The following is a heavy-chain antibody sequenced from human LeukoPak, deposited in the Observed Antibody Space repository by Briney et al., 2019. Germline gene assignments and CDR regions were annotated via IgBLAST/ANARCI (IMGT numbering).Heavy chain of an antibody. CDR3: AKVLRYFDWLSLDDAFDI. V-gene: IGHV1-2*02. CDR1: GYTFTGYY. J-gene: IGHJ3*02. CDR2: INPNSGGT. Sequence: ASVKVSCKASGYTFTGYYMHWVRQAPGQGLEWMGWINPNSGGTNYAQKFQGRVTMTRDTSISTAYMELSRLRSDDTAVYYCAKVLRYFDWLSLDDAFDIWGQGTMVTVSS. D-gene: IGHD3-9*01.